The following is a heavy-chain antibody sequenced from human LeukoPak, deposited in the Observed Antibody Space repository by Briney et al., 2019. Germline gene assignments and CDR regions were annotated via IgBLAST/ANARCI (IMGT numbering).Heavy chain of an antibody. Sequence: SLRLSCAASGFTFGNHVKHWVRQAPRKRQGLVSAIDLKGGTSAYAISVKDRFTISRDDAKSILYLQMKSLRHEDTAFYLCVRGQARDTTPAGWGSHLDRWGLGTLVTVSS. CDR3: VRGQARDTTPAGWGSHLDR. V-gene: IGHV3-9*01. J-gene: IGHJ5*02. D-gene: IGHD4-11*01. CDR1: GFTFGNHV. CDR2: IDLKGGTS.